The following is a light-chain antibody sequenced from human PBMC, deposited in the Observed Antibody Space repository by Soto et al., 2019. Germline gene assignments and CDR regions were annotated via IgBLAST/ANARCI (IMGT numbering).Light chain of an antibody. CDR3: QQYGSSPTWT. V-gene: IGKV3-20*01. CDR1: QTVISSS. CDR2: DAS. J-gene: IGKJ1*01. Sequence: EIVLTQSPGTLSLSPGERATLSFRASQTVISSSLAWFQQKPGQAPRLLIYDASNRATGIPDRFSGSGSGTDFTLTISRLEPEDFAVYFCQQYGSSPTWTFGQGTKVDIK.